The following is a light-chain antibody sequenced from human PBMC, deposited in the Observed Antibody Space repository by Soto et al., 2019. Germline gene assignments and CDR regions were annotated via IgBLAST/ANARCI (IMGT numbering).Light chain of an antibody. CDR1: QSVSSSY. J-gene: IGKJ1*01. CDR3: QQYGSSLTWT. V-gene: IGKV3-20*01. Sequence: EIVLTQSPGTLSLSPGERATLSCRASQSVSSSYLAWYQQKPGQAPRLLIYGASSRATGIPDRFSGSGSGTDFSLNISRLEPEDFAVCYCQQYGSSLTWTFGQGTKVEIK. CDR2: GAS.